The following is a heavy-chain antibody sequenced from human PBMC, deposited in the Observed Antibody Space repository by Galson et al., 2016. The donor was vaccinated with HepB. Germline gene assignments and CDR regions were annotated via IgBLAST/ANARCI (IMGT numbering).Heavy chain of an antibody. CDR2: IYVGDSHT. J-gene: IGHJ4*02. CDR1: GYSFTRYH. CDR3: ARLRGSVVLAITDRYFDY. Sequence: QSGAEVKKPGESLQISCKNSGYSFTRYHIAWVRQAPGKGLEWIGLIYVGDSHTIYSPSFQGQVTISVDKSISTAYLQWSSLKASDTAMYYCARLRGSVVLAITDRYFDYWGQGTLVTVSS. D-gene: IGHD3-16*01. V-gene: IGHV5-51*01.